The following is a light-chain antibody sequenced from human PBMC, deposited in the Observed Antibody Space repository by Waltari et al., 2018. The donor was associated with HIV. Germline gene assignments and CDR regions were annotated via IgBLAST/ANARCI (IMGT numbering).Light chain of an antibody. Sequence: QSALTQPASVSVSPGQSVTLSCPAPSSDVGGFNYVSCYQQHPGKAPKLMIYEVSNRPSGVSNRFSGSKSGNTASLTISGLQAEDEADYYCSSYTSSSTLDYVFGTGTKVTVL. J-gene: IGLJ1*01. CDR1: SSDVGGFNY. V-gene: IGLV2-14*01. CDR3: SSYTSSSTLDYV. CDR2: EVS.